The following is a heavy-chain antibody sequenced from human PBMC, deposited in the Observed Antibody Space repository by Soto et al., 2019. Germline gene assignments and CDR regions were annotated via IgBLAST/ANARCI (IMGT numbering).Heavy chain of an antibody. Sequence: GGSLRLSCAASGFTFSSYGMHWVRQAPGKGLEWVAVISYDGSNKYYADSVKGRFTISRDNSKNTLYLQMNSLRAEDTAVYYCAKDRRYSSSSRYFQYWGQGTLVTVSS. J-gene: IGHJ1*01. CDR2: ISYDGSNK. CDR1: GFTFSSYG. CDR3: AKDRRYSSSSRYFQY. D-gene: IGHD6-6*01. V-gene: IGHV3-30*18.